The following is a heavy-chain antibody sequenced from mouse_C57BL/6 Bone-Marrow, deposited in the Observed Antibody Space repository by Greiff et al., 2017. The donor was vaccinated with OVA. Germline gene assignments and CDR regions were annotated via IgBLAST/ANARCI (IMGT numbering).Heavy chain of an antibody. J-gene: IGHJ2*01. V-gene: IGHV5-16*01. CDR1: GFTFSDYY. CDR2: INYDGSST. CDR3: ARGRGQGSFDY. Sequence: EVNLVESEGGLVQPGSSMKLSCTASGFTFSDYYMAWVRQVPEKGLEWVANINYDGSSTYYLDSLKSRFIISRDNAKNILYLQMSSLKSEDTATYYCARGRGQGSFDYWGQGTTLTVSS. D-gene: IGHD3-3*01.